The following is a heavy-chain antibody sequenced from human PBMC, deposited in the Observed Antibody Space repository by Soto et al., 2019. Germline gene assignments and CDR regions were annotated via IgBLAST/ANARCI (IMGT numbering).Heavy chain of an antibody. D-gene: IGHD3-10*01. CDR1: GYAFTSYD. Sequence: ASVKVSCKASGYAFTSYDINWVRQATGQGLEWMGWMNPNSGNTGYAQKFQGRATMTRTTSISTAYMELSSLRFEDTAVYYCARGFTMVRGVDYWGQGTLVTVSS. CDR3: ARGFTMVRGVDY. J-gene: IGHJ4*02. V-gene: IGHV1-8*01. CDR2: MNPNSGNT.